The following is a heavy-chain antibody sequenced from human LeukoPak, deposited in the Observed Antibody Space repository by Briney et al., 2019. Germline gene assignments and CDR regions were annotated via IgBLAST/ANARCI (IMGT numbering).Heavy chain of an antibody. J-gene: IGHJ6*02. V-gene: IGHV3-48*04. Sequence: TGGSLRLSCAASGFTFSSYTMNWVRQAPGKGLEWVSYISSSGSTIYYADSVKGRFTISRDNAKNSLYLQMNSLRAEDTAVYYCARAPPIAARLRIYYYGMDVWGQGTTVTVSS. D-gene: IGHD6-6*01. CDR3: ARAPPIAARLRIYYYGMDV. CDR2: ISSSGSTI. CDR1: GFTFSSYT.